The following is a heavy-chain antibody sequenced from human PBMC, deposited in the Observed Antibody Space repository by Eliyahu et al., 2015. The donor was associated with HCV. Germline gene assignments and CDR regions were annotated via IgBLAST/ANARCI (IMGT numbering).Heavy chain of an antibody. CDR1: GGSIXTYY. J-gene: IGHJ5*02. CDR2: IHYSGST. Sequence: QVQLQESGPGLVKPSETLSLVCTVSGGSIXTYYWSWIRQPPGKGLEWIGYIHYSGSTNYNPSLKSRVTLAIDTSKNQFSVKLNSVTAADTAVYYCSSGGGGIAVAGTGGWFDPWGQGTLVTVSS. CDR3: SSGGGGIAVAGTGGWFDP. D-gene: IGHD6-19*01. V-gene: IGHV4-59*01.